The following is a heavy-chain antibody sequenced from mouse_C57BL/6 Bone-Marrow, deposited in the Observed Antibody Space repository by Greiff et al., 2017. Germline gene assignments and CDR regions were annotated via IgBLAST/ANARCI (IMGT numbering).Heavy chain of an antibody. D-gene: IGHD2-3*01. CDR1: GYTFTSYG. CDR2: IYPRSGNT. J-gene: IGHJ2*01. Sequence: VQLQQSGAELARPGASVKLSCKASGYTFTSYGISWVKQRTGQGLEWIGEIYPRSGNTYYNEKFKGQATLTADKSSSTAYMELRSLTSEDSAVYFCARSERWPPGGYWGQGTTLTVSS. CDR3: ARSERWPPGGY. V-gene: IGHV1-81*01.